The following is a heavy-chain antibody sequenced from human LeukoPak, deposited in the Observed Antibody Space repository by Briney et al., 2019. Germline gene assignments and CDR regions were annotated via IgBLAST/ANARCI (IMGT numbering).Heavy chain of an antibody. D-gene: IGHD3/OR15-3a*01. Sequence: GGSLILSCTASGFTFGNYALTWVRQAPGKGLEWLSFIRSKAYGGTTEYAASVKGRFSTSRDDSQSIAYLQMNSLKTEDTAVYYCIRNVPDWNYAMDVWGHGTTVTVSS. J-gene: IGHJ6*02. V-gene: IGHV3-49*04. CDR1: GFTFGNYA. CDR3: IRNVPDWNYAMDV. CDR2: IRSKAYGGTT.